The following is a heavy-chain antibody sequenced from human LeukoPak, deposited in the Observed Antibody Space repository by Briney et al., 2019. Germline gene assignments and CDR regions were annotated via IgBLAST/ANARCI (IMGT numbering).Heavy chain of an antibody. V-gene: IGHV3-7*01. CDR1: EFTFSNYW. Sequence: PGGSLRLSCAASEFTFSNYWMSWFRQAPGKGLEWLANIKRDGSEKYYVDSVKGRFTISRDNDKNTLYLQMNSLRVEDTAVYYCAREHATSSSSDCWCQGTLVTVSS. J-gene: IGHJ4*02. D-gene: IGHD2-2*01. CDR3: AREHATSSSSDC. CDR2: IKRDGSEK.